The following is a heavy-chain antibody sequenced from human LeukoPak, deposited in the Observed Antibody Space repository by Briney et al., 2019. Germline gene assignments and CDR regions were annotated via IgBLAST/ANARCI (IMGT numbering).Heavy chain of an antibody. Sequence: PGGSLRLSCAASGFTFSSFAMAWVRQAPGKGLEWLSADSSKGGRTHYADSVKGRFTVSRDNSKNTLFLEVNSLRAEDTAIYYCAKESPDYGDPLDYWGQGALVT. V-gene: IGHV3-23*01. D-gene: IGHD4-17*01. CDR3: AKESPDYGDPLDY. CDR2: DSSKGGRT. CDR1: GFTFSSFA. J-gene: IGHJ4*02.